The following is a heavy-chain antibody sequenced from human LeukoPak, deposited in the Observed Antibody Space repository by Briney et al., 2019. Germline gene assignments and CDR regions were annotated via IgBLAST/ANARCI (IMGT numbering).Heavy chain of an antibody. CDR3: AKDGCPSSICSYFAY. CDR2: IHYSGST. J-gene: IGHJ4*02. CDR1: GDSISGGHYY. V-gene: IGHV4-31*03. D-gene: IGHD2-2*01. Sequence: PSQTLSLTCTVSGDSISGGHYYWSWIRQHPGKGVEWIGYIHYSGSTNYTPSLKSRAFISVDTSKNQFSLKLTSVTAADTAVYYCAKDGCPSSICSYFAYWGQGTLVTVSS.